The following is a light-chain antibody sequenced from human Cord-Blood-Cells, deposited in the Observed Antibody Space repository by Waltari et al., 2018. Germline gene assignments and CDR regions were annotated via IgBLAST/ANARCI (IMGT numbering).Light chain of an antibody. CDR2: KGS. CDR1: ALPQQY. CDR3: QSADSSGTYVV. Sequence: SSELTQPPSVSVSPGQTARITCHGDALPQQYAYWYQQKPGQAPVLVIYKGSERPSGIPERFSGSSSGTTVTLTSSGVQAEDEADYYCQSADSSGTYVVFGGGTKLTVL. V-gene: IGLV3-25*03. J-gene: IGLJ2*01.